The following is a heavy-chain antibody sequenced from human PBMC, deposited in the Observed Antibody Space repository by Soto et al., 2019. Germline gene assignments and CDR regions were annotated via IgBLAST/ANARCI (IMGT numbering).Heavy chain of an antibody. CDR3: AHSDGGYEIIYFDF. J-gene: IGHJ4*02. Sequence: GSGPTLVNPTQTLTLTCTFSGFSFTPAGVAVGWIRQTPGGALEWLTLIYYNDDRRFSPSLKTRLTITGDTSKNQVVLSLTNVDPGDTATYFCAHSDGGYEIIYFDFWGQGIPVTVSS. CDR2: IYYNDDR. D-gene: IGHD5-12*01. V-gene: IGHV2-5*01. CDR1: GFSFTPAGVA.